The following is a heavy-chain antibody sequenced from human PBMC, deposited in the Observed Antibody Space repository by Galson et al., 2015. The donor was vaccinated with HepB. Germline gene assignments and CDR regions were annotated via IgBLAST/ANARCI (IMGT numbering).Heavy chain of an antibody. V-gene: IGHV3-11*06. CDR1: GFTFGDYY. Sequence: SLRLSCAASGFTFGDYYMTWIRQAPGKGLEWLSYISASATYTNYADSVKGRFTISGDDAKNSLYLQMNSLTAEDTAVFYCARVAASDYGDHAHFDYWGQGTLVTVSS. D-gene: IGHD4-17*01. J-gene: IGHJ4*02. CDR2: ISASATYT. CDR3: ARVAASDYGDHAHFDY.